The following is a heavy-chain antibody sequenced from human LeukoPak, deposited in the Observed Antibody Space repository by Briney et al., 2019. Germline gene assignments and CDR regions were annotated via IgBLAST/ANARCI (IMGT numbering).Heavy chain of an antibody. Sequence: GGSLRLSCAASGFTFSSYWMSWVRQAPGKGLEWVANIKQDGSEKYYVDSVKGRFTIPRDNAKNSLYLQMNSLRAEDTAVYYCARARVAAAISWFDPWGQGTLVTVSS. CDR3: ARARVAAAISWFDP. J-gene: IGHJ5*02. CDR1: GFTFSSYW. V-gene: IGHV3-7*04. D-gene: IGHD2-15*01. CDR2: IKQDGSEK.